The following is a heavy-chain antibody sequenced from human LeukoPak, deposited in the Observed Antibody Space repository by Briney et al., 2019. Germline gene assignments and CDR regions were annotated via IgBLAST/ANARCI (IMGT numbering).Heavy chain of an antibody. Sequence: ASLKVSCEASGYTFTGYAMRCVRQAPGQRLEWMGWINAGNGNTKYSQKFQGRVTITRDTPASTAYMELSSLRSEDTAVYYCASHPLSSGDYFDYWGQGTLVTVSS. D-gene: IGHD6-19*01. J-gene: IGHJ4*02. CDR2: INAGNGNT. CDR3: ASHPLSSGDYFDY. V-gene: IGHV1-3*01. CDR1: GYTFTGYA.